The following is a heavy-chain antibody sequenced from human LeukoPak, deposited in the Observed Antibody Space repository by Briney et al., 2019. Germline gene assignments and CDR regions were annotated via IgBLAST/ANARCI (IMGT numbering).Heavy chain of an antibody. D-gene: IGHD5-24*01. CDR1: RGSTINYH. CDR2: IYTSGST. J-gene: IGHJ4*02. CDR3: ARSVEMASRSFDC. V-gene: IGHV4-4*07. Sequence: SETLSLTCTVSRGSTINYHWTWVRQSAGKGLEWIGRIYTSGSTNYSPSLKSRVTMSVDTSKDQFSLNLTSVTAADTAVYYCARSVEMASRSFDCWGQGTLVTVSS.